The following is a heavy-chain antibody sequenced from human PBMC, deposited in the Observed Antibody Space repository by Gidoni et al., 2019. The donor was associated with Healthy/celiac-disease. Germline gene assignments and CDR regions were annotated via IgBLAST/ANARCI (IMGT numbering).Heavy chain of an antibody. J-gene: IGHJ4*02. Sequence: VQLVESGGGVVQPGRSLRLSCAASGFAFSSYGMNWVRQAPGKGLEGVVVQWYDGSNKFDAVSGKGRFTISNDKSTNTLHLHMLSLRAAAMAVYDCARDPHDPYHYFDYWGQGTLVTVSS. CDR1: GFAFSSYG. D-gene: IGHD3-16*01. CDR2: QWYDGSNK. CDR3: ARDPHDPYHYFDY. V-gene: IGHV3-33*01.